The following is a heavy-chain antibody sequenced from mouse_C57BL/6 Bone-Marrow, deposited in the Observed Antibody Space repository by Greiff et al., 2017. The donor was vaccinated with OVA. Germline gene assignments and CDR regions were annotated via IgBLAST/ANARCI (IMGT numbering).Heavy chain of an antibody. CDR2: IDPENGDT. Sequence: EVQLQQSGAELVRPGASVKLSCTASGFNIKDDYMHWVKQRPEQGLEWIGWIDPENGDTEYASKFQGKATITADTSSNTAYLRLSSLTSEDTAVYYCTPLITTVEDYWGQGTTLTVSS. D-gene: IGHD1-1*01. V-gene: IGHV14-4*01. CDR1: GFNIKDDY. J-gene: IGHJ2*01. CDR3: TPLITTVEDY.